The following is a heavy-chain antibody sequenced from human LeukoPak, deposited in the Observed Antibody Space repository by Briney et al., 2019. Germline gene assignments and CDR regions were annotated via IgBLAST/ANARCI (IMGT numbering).Heavy chain of an antibody. D-gene: IGHD3-22*01. CDR1: GFTFDDYA. Sequence: PGRSLRLSCAASGFTFDDYAMHWVRQAPGKGLEWVSGIRWNSGTIGYADSVKGRFTISRDNAKNSLYLQMNSLRAEDMALYYCAKDIRSYYDSSAIDYWGQGTLVTVSS. J-gene: IGHJ4*02. CDR2: IRWNSGTI. CDR3: AKDIRSYYDSSAIDY. V-gene: IGHV3-9*03.